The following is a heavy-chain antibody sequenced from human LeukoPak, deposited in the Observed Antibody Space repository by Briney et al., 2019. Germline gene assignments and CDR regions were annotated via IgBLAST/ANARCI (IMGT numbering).Heavy chain of an antibody. J-gene: IGHJ4*02. V-gene: IGHV3-23*01. D-gene: IGHD2-8*01. CDR3: AKDTSIGKYCTNGVCSPFDY. CDR2: ISDSGDYT. CDR1: GFTFSSYA. Sequence: PGGSLRLSCAGSGFTFSSYAMSWVRQAPGQGLEWVSVISDSGDYTSYADSVRGRFTISRDNSRNTLYLQMISLRPGDAAVYYCAKDTSIGKYCTNGVCSPFDYWGQGTLVTVSS.